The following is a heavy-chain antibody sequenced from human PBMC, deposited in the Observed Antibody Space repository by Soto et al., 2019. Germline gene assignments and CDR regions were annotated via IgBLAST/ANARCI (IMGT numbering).Heavy chain of an antibody. CDR3: ARTSIAVAGTYYYYGMDV. CDR2: IIPIFGTA. J-gene: IGHJ6*02. CDR1: GGTFSSYA. Sequence: SEKVSCKASGGTFSSYAISWVRQAPGQGLEWMGGIIPIFGTANYAQKFQGRVTITADKSTSTAYMELSSLRSEDTAVYYCARTSIAVAGTYYYYGMDVWGQGTTVTVS. V-gene: IGHV1-69*06. D-gene: IGHD6-19*01.